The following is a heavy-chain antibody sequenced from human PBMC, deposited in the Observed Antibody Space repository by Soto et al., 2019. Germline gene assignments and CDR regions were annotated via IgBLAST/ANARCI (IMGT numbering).Heavy chain of an antibody. CDR3: ARPVGGRGVIYWYFDL. D-gene: IGHD3-10*01. V-gene: IGHV4-39*01. Sequence: QLQLQESGPGLVKPSETLSLTCTVSGGSISSSSYYWGWIRQPPGKGLEWIGSIYYSGSTYYNPSLKSRVTISVDTSKNQFSLKLSSVTAADTAVYYCARPVGGRGVIYWYFDLWGRGTLVTVSS. CDR2: IYYSGST. J-gene: IGHJ2*01. CDR1: GGSISSSSYY.